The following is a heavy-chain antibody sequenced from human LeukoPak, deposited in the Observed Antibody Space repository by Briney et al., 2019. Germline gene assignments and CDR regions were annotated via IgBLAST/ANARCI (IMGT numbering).Heavy chain of an antibody. D-gene: IGHD4-11*01. CDR2: IWNDGSNK. CDR3: ARGPGSHSNFEDY. V-gene: IGHV3-33*08. Sequence: GGSLRLSCAASGFTFSSFAMHWVRQAPGKGLEWVAVIWNDGSNKYYADSVKGRFTISRDNSKNTLYLQMNSLRAEDTAVYYCARGPGSHSNFEDYWGQGTLVTVSS. CDR1: GFTFSSFA. J-gene: IGHJ4*02.